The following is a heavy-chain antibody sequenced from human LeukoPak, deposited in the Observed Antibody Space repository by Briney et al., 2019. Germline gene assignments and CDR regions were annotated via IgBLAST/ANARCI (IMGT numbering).Heavy chain of an antibody. Sequence: PSQTLSLTCTVSGGSISSGSYYWSWIRQPAGKGLEWIGEINHSGSTNYNPSLKSRVTISVDTSKSQFSLKLSSVTAADTAVYYCARLTTLRAGVRRITIFGVDPGYFDYWGQGTLVTVSS. V-gene: IGHV4-61*09. D-gene: IGHD3-3*01. CDR3: ARLTTLRAGVRRITIFGVDPGYFDY. J-gene: IGHJ4*02. CDR1: GGSISSGSYY. CDR2: INHSGST.